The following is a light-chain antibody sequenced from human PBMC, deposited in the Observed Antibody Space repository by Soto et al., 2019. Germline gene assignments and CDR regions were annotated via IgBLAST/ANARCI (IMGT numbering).Light chain of an antibody. J-gene: IGLJ1*01. CDR2: EVT. CDR3: YSYTTSTSYV. V-gene: IGLV2-14*01. Sequence: QSARTQPASVSGSPGQSITFSCTGTSSDVGGYNYVSWYQQHPGKAPKLMIYEVTKRPSGVSDRFSGSKSGNTASLTISGLQAEDEAHYYCYSYTTSTSYVFGTATKVTVL. CDR1: SSDVGGYNY.